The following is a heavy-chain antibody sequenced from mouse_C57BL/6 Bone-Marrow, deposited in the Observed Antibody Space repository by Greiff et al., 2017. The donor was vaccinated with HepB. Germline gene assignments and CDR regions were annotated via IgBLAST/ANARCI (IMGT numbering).Heavy chain of an antibody. CDR1: GFTFSSYG. J-gene: IGHJ1*03. CDR3: ARHPAIYYYGSSYVWYFDV. D-gene: IGHD1-1*01. V-gene: IGHV5-6*01. Sequence: DVQLVESGGDLVKPGGSLKLSCAASGFTFSSYGMSWVRQTPDKRLEWVATISSGGSYTYYPDSVKGRFTISRDNAKNTLYLQMSSLKSEDTAMYYCARHPAIYYYGSSYVWYFDVWGTGTTVTVSS. CDR2: ISSGGSYT.